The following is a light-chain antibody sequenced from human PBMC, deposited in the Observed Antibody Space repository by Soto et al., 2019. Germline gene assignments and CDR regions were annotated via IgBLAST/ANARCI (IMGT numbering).Light chain of an antibody. Sequence: EIVVTPSPSTLSVSPGERATLSCRASQSVRTNLAWYRQKPGQAPRLLIYGASTRATGIPARFSGSGSGTEFTLAISSLQSEDFAIYYCQQYNNWLPWTFGQGTKVDIK. CDR1: QSVRTN. CDR2: GAS. V-gene: IGKV3-15*01. CDR3: QQYNNWLPWT. J-gene: IGKJ1*01.